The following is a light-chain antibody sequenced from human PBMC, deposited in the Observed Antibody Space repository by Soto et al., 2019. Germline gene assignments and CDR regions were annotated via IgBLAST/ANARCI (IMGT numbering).Light chain of an antibody. V-gene: IGLV2-14*02. Sequence: QSALTQPASVSGSPGQSITISCTGTSSDVGSYNLVSWYQQNPGKAPKLIIYEASKRPSGVSNRFSGSKSGNTASLTISGLQAEDEADYYCSSYTSSSTLFGTGTKLTVL. CDR2: EAS. CDR3: SSYTSSSTL. CDR1: SSDVGSYNL. J-gene: IGLJ1*01.